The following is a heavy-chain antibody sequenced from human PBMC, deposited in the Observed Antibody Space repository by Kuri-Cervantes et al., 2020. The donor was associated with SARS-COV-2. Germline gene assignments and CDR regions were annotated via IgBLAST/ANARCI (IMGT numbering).Heavy chain of an antibody. Sequence: ALVKVSCKASGYTFTGYYMHWVRQAPGQGPEWMGWINPNSGGPNYAQKFQGWVTMTRDTSISTVYMELSRLRSDDTAVYYCARSTPFRRLMVISQGGAFDIWGQGTMVTVSS. J-gene: IGHJ3*02. CDR1: GYTFTGYY. CDR2: INPNSGGP. CDR3: ARSTPFRRLMVISQGGAFDI. D-gene: IGHD2-8*01. V-gene: IGHV1-2*04.